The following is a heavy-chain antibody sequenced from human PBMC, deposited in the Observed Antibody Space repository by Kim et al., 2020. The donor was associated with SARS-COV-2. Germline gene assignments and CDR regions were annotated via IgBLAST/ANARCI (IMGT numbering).Heavy chain of an antibody. V-gene: IGHV3-30-3*02. D-gene: IGHD5-12*01. Sequence: ADSVKGRFTISRDNSKNTLYLQMNSLRAEDTAVYYCAKDQGYSGYDYFDYWGQGTLVTVSS. J-gene: IGHJ4*02. CDR3: AKDQGYSGYDYFDY.